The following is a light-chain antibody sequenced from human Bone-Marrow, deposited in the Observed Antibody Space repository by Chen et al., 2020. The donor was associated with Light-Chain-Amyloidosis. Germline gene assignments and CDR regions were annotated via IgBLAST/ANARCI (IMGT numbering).Light chain of an antibody. CDR3: SAYTRKDWV. V-gene: IGLV2-14*01. CDR1: STDIGGYNY. J-gene: IGLJ3*02. Sequence: QSALTQPASVSGSPGQSITISCSGTSTDIGGYNYVSWYQQHPGQAPKLVIYEVSNRPSGVSVRFSGSKAGNTAYLTISGLQAEDEAEYFCSAYTRKDWVFGAGTTVTVL. CDR2: EVS.